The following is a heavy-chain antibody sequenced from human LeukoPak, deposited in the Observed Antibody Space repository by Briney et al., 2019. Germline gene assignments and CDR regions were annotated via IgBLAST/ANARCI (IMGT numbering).Heavy chain of an antibody. CDR3: VRGFGGGSHSGVFDL. J-gene: IGHJ4*02. CDR2: ISFSSTHI. V-gene: IGHV3-21*06. D-gene: IGHD1-26*01. CDR1: GFIFSNYG. Sequence: GGSLRLSCAASGFIFSNYGMSWVRQAPGKGLEWVSSISFSSTHIYYADSIQGRFTISRDNAENSLYLQMNSLRAEDTAVYYCVRGFGGGSHSGVFDLWGQGALVTVSS.